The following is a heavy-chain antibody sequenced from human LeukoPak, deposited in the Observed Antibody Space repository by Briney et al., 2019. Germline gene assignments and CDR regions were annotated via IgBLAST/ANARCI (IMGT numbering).Heavy chain of an antibody. J-gene: IGHJ4*02. D-gene: IGHD2-2*01. Sequence: GGSLRLSCAASGFTFEDHVMHWVRRAPAKGLEWVSSISWSGDRMGYADAVKGRFTISRDSAKNSLFLQMNSLRVEDTALYYCAKDLGGSATTVWGQGTLVTVSS. V-gene: IGHV3-9*01. CDR2: ISWSGDRM. CDR3: AKDLGGSATTV. CDR1: GFTFEDHV.